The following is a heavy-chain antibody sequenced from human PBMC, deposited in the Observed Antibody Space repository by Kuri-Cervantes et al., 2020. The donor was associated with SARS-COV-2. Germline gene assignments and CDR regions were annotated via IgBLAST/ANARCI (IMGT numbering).Heavy chain of an antibody. J-gene: IGHJ4*02. CDR2: INPNSGGT. Sequence: ASVKVSCKVSGYTLTELSMHWVRQAPGQGLEWMGWINPNSGGTNYAQKFQGGVTMTRDTSISTAYMELSRLRSDDTAVYYCARVYRPARYYDSSGYSLFDYWGQGTLVTVSS. D-gene: IGHD3-22*01. V-gene: IGHV1-2*02. CDR3: ARVYRPARYYDSSGYSLFDY. CDR1: GYTLTELS.